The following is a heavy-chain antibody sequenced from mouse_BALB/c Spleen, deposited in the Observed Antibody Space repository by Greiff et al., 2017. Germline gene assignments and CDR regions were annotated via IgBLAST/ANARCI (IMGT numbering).Heavy chain of an antibody. Sequence: EVQRVESGGGLVKPGGSLKLSCAASGFTFSSYAMSWVRQSPEKRLEWVAEISSGGSYTYYPDTVTGRFTISRDNAKNTLYLEMSSLRSEDTAMYYCARDTGTRDYAMDYWGQGTSVTVSS. CDR3: ARDTGTRDYAMDY. J-gene: IGHJ4*01. V-gene: IGHV5-9-4*01. D-gene: IGHD4-1*01. CDR2: ISSGGSYT. CDR1: GFTFSSYA.